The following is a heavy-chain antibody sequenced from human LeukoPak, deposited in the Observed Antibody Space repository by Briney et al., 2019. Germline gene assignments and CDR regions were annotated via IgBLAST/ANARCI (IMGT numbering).Heavy chain of an antibody. D-gene: IGHD3-10*01. CDR2: IIPIFGTA. J-gene: IGHJ4*02. CDR1: GYIFSKYG. V-gene: IGHV1-69*05. CDR3: ARNWGVQYPPHYIFHY. Sequence: GASVKVSCKASGYIFSKYGISWVRQAPGHGLEWMGGIIPIFGTANYSQRFLDRVTITTDRSTRTAYMELNSLISEDTVVYYCARNWGVQYPPHYIFHYWGQGTLVTVSS.